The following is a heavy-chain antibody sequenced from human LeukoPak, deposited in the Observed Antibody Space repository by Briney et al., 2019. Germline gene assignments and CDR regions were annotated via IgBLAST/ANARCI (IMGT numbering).Heavy chain of an antibody. D-gene: IGHD2-15*01. Sequence: ASVKVSCKASGYTFTTYCISWVRQAPGQGLEWMGWISPYNGNTNYAPKLQGRVTMTTDTSTSTAYMELRSLRSDDTAVYFCARDRAVVVAATDYWGQGTMVTVSS. J-gene: IGHJ4*02. CDR1: GYTFTTYC. CDR3: ARDRAVVVAATDY. V-gene: IGHV1-18*01. CDR2: ISPYNGNT.